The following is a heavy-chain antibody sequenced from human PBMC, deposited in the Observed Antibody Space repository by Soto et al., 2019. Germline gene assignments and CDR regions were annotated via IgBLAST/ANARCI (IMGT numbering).Heavy chain of an antibody. CDR3: ARVIGPAWFDP. Sequence: QPRGKGLEWMGYIYYSGSTNYNPSLKSRVTISVDTSKNQFSLKLSSVTAADTAVYYCARVIGPAWFDPWGQGTLVTVSS. V-gene: IGHV4-59*01. CDR2: IYYSGST. J-gene: IGHJ5*02.